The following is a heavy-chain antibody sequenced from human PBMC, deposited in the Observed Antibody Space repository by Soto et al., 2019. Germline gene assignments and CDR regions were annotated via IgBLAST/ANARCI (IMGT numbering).Heavy chain of an antibody. CDR1: GFTFNTYG. Sequence: PGGSLRLSCAASGFTFNTYGMHWVRRIPGKGLQWVAIIWYDGSIKYYADSVKGRFTISRDNSKNTLYLQMNSLRDEDTAVYYCARTDCTGGNCNPYYHYGMDVWGQGTTVTSP. CDR2: IWYDGSIK. V-gene: IGHV3-33*01. J-gene: IGHJ6*02. D-gene: IGHD2-15*01. CDR3: ARTDCTGGNCNPYYHYGMDV.